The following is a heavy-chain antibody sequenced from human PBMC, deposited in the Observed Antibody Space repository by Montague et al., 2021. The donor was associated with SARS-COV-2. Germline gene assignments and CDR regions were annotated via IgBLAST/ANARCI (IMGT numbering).Heavy chain of an antibody. CDR1: GFTFSSYA. CDR3: ARSSGYCGGDCNSGIDY. J-gene: IGHJ4*02. CDR2: ISYDGSNK. Sequence: SLRLSCAASGFTFSSYAMHWVRQAPGKGLEWVAVISYDGSNKYYADSVKGRFIISRDNSKNTLYLQMNSLRAEDTAVFYCARSSGYCGGDCNSGIDYWGQGTLVTVSS. D-gene: IGHD2-21*02. V-gene: IGHV3-30*04.